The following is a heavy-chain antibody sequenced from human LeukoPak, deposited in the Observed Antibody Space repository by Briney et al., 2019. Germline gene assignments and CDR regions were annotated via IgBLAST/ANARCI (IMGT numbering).Heavy chain of an antibody. CDR1: GFTFSSYG. CDR2: IWYDGSNK. Sequence: PGGSLRLSCAASGFTFSSYGMHWVRQAPGKGLEWVAVIWYDGSNKYYADSVKGRFTISRDNSKNTLYLQMNSLRAEDTAVYYCARAPRPMEYYFDYWGQGTLVTVSS. V-gene: IGHV3-33*01. J-gene: IGHJ4*02. CDR3: ARAPRPMEYYFDY. D-gene: IGHD3-3*01.